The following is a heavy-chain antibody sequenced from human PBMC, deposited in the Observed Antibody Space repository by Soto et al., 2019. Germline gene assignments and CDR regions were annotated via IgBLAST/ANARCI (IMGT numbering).Heavy chain of an antibody. D-gene: IGHD3-22*01. CDR1: GGPISGDYS. J-gene: IGHJ4*02. V-gene: IGHV4-30-2*01. CDR3: ARGESYDHALDS. CDR2: TYDSGAT. Sequence: QLQLQESGSRLVQPSETLSLTCVVSGGPISGDYSWDWIRQPPGKGLEWIGYTYDSGATYYNPSLRSRVTISVDRSKKEFSLKLRSVTAADTAVYFCARGESYDHALDSWGQGTLVTVSS.